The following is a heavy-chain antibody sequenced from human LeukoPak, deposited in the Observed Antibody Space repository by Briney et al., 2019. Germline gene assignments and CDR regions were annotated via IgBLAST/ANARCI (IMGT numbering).Heavy chain of an antibody. CDR2: IHTSGST. Sequence: SETLSLTCTVSGGSMSSYYWSWIRQPAGKGLEWIGRIHTSGSTNYNPSLKSRVTVSIDTSKNQFSLKMNSVAAADTAVYYCTRDPGDTWYSDLWGRGTLVTVSS. CDR3: TRDPGDTWYSDL. V-gene: IGHV4-4*07. D-gene: IGHD7-27*01. J-gene: IGHJ2*01. CDR1: GGSMSSYY.